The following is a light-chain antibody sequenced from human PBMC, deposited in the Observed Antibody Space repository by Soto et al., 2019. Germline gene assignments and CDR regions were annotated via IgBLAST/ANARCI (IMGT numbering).Light chain of an antibody. J-gene: IGKJ5*01. CDR3: QQRSNWHTP. CDR2: GAS. Sequence: DIVLTQSPATLSLSPGERANLSCRASQTISTHLAWYQQKPGQAPRLLIYGASYRATGIPARISGSGSGTDFTLTISGLEPEDFAVYYCQQRSNWHTPFGQGTRLEIK. V-gene: IGKV3-11*01. CDR1: QTISTH.